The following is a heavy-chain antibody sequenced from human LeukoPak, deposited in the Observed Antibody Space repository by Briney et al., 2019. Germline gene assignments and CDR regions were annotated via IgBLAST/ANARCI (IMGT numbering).Heavy chain of an antibody. CDR3: ARHGGYSYGTNYFDY. J-gene: IGHJ4*02. CDR1: GYSFTSYW. D-gene: IGHD5-18*01. V-gene: IGHV5-51*01. CDR2: IYPGDSDT. Sequence: PGESLKISCKGSGYSFTSYWIGWVRQMPGKGLEWMGIIYPGDSDTRYGPSFQGQVTISADKSISTAYLQWSSLKASDTAMYYCARHGGYSYGTNYFDYWGQGTLVTVSS.